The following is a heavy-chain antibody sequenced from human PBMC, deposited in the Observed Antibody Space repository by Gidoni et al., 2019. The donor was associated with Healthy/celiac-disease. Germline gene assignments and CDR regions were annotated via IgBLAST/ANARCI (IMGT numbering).Heavy chain of an antibody. CDR2: ISSSSSYI. D-gene: IGHD2-2*01. Sequence: EVQLVESGGGLVKPGGSLRLSCAASGFTFSSYSMNWVRQAPGKGLEWVSSISSSSSYIYYADSVKGRFTISRDNAKNSLYLQMNSLRAEDTAVYYCASFYCSSTSCYEPYYYYGMDVWGQGTTVTVSS. CDR3: ASFYCSSTSCYEPYYYYGMDV. CDR1: GFTFSSYS. J-gene: IGHJ6*02. V-gene: IGHV3-21*01.